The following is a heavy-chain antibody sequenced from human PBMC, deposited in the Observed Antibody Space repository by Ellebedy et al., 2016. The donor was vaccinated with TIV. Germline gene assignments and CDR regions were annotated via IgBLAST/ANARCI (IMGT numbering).Heavy chain of an antibody. V-gene: IGHV3-21*01. D-gene: IGHD3-16*01. J-gene: IGHJ3*02. Sequence: GESLKISCAASGFTFSSYSMNWVRQAPGKGLEWVSSITSSSSYIYYADSVKGRFTISRDNAKNSLYLQMNSLRAEDTAVYYCARITEKSLWRDAFDIWGQGTMVTVSS. CDR3: ARITEKSLWRDAFDI. CDR1: GFTFSSYS. CDR2: ITSSSSYI.